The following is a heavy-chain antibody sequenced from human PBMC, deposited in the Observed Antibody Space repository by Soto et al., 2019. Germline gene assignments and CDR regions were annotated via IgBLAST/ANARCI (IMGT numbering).Heavy chain of an antibody. J-gene: IGHJ6*02. CDR2: ITSAGSYI. CDR1: GFTFSNYN. D-gene: IGHD2-8*02. CDR3: ARGILGGVRIDYGMDV. V-gene: IGHV3-21*01. Sequence: EVQLVESGGGLVKPGGSLRLSCAASGFTFSNYNMNWVRQPPGKGLEWVSSITSAGSYIYYAESLKGRVTISRDNAKNSLFLQMNSLRAEDTALYFCARGILGGVRIDYGMDVWGQGTTVIVSS.